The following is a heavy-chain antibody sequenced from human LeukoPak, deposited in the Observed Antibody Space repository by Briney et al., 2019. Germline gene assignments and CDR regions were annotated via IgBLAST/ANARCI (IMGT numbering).Heavy chain of an antibody. D-gene: IGHD5-18*01. J-gene: IGHJ6*03. Sequence: PSETLSLTCTVSGGSISSYYWGWIRQPPGKGLEWIGHIYTSGSTNYNPSLKSRVTISVDTSKNQFSLKLSSVTAADTAVYYCARHVHGYGPDYYYYYMDVWGKGTTVTVSS. V-gene: IGHV4-4*09. CDR3: ARHVHGYGPDYYYYYMDV. CDR2: IYTSGST. CDR1: GGSISSYY.